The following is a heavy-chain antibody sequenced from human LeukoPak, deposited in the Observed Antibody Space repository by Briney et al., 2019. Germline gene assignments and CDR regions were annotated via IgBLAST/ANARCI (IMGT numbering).Heavy chain of an antibody. CDR2: IYYSGST. V-gene: IGHV4-30-4*01. Sequence: PSETLSLTCTVSGGSISSGDYYWSWIRQPPGKGLEWIGYIYYSGSTYYNPSLKSRVTISVDTSKNQFSLKLSSVTAADTAVYYCARDREWLGFDYWGQGTLVTVSS. CDR1: GGSISSGDYY. J-gene: IGHJ4*02. D-gene: IGHD3-3*01. CDR3: ARDREWLGFDY.